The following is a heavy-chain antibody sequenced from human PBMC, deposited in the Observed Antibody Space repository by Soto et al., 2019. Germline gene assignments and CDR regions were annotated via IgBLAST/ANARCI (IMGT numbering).Heavy chain of an antibody. CDR2: ISYDESNK. CDR1: GFTFSSYA. J-gene: IGHJ4*02. CDR3: SRADDIVVVPAAICY. D-gene: IGHD2-2*01. Sequence: QVQLVESGGGVVQPGRSLRLSCAASGFTFSSYAMHWVRQAPGKGLEWVALISYDESNKYFADSVRGRFTISRDNSKNTLYLEMNSLRAEDTAVYYCSRADDIVVVPAAICYWGQGTLVTVSS. V-gene: IGHV3-30-3*01.